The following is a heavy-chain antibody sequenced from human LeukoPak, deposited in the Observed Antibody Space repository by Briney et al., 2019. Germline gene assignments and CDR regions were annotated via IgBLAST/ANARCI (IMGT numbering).Heavy chain of an antibody. V-gene: IGHV5-51*01. CDR2: IYPSDSDT. Sequence: GESLKISCKGSGYSFTSYWIGWVRQMPGQGLELMGIIYPSDSDTTYSPSFQGQVTISADKSMNTVYLQWGSLKASDTAMYYCARRGGYCSSTTCYGVSRAFDIWGQGTMVSLSS. CDR3: ARRGGYCSSTTCYGVSRAFDI. CDR1: GYSFTSYW. D-gene: IGHD2-2*01. J-gene: IGHJ3*02.